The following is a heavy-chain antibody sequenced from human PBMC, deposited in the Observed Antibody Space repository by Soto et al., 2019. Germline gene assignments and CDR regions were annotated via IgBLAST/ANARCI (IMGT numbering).Heavy chain of an antibody. Sequence: SVKVSCKASGGTFSSYAISWVRQAPGQGLEWMGGIIPIFGTANYAQKFQGRVTIAADESTSTAYMELSSLRSEDTAVYYCARGGGSGYCSSTSCYHFDYWGQGTLVTVSS. D-gene: IGHD2-2*01. CDR3: ARGGGSGYCSSTSCYHFDY. J-gene: IGHJ4*02. V-gene: IGHV1-69*13. CDR1: GGTFSSYA. CDR2: IIPIFGTA.